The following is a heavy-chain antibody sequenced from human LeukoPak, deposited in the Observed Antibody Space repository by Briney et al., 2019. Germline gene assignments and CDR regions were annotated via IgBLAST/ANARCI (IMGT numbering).Heavy chain of an antibody. CDR3: ARGRYYGMDV. CDR1: GFTFSSYS. CDR2: INSDGSIT. Sequence: GGSLRFSCAASGFTFSSYSMNWVRQAPGKGLVWVSGINSDGSITTYADSVKGRFTISRDNAENTLYLQMNSLRAEDTAVYYCARGRYYGMDVWGQGTTVTVSS. J-gene: IGHJ6*02. V-gene: IGHV3-74*03.